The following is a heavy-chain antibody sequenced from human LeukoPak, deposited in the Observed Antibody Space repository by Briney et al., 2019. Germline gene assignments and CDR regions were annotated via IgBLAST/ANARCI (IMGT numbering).Heavy chain of an antibody. CDR1: GFTFSSYS. D-gene: IGHD6-19*01. J-gene: IGHJ4*02. V-gene: IGHV3-21*04. Sequence: GGSLRLSCAASGFTFSSYSMNWVREAPGKGLEWGSSISSSSSYIYYADSVKGRFTISRDNSKKTLYLQMNSLRAEDTAVYYCAKVNSSGWYPFDYWGQGTLVTVSS. CDR2: ISSSSSYI. CDR3: AKVNSSGWYPFDY.